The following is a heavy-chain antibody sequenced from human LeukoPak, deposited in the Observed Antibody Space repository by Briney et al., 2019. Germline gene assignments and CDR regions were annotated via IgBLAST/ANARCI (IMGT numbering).Heavy chain of an antibody. V-gene: IGHV4-4*09. CDR3: ARLNYDFWSDYPPPYFDY. CDR2: IYTSGST. D-gene: IGHD3-3*01. Sequence: SGTLSLTCTVSGGSISSYYWSWIRQPPGKGLEWIWYIYTSGSTNYNPSLKSRVTISVDTSKNQFSLKLSSVTAADTAVYYCARLNYDFWSDYPPPYFDYWGQGTLVTASS. CDR1: GGSISSYY. J-gene: IGHJ4*02.